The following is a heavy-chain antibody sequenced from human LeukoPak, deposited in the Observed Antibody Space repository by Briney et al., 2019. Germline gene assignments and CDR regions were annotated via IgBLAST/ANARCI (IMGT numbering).Heavy chain of an antibody. CDR3: ARGSEFWSGYYYYYYMDV. D-gene: IGHD3-3*01. CDR1: GYTFTSYG. CDR2: ISAYNGNT. Sequence: ASVKVSCKASGYTFTSYGISWVRQAPGQGLEWMGWISAYNGNTNYAQKLQGRVTMTTDTSTSTAYMELRSLRSDDTAVYYCARGSEFWSGYYYYYYMDVWGKGTTVTVSS. J-gene: IGHJ6*03. V-gene: IGHV1-18*01.